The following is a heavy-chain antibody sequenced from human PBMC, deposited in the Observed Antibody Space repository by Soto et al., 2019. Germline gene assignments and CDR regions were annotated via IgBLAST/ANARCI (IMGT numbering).Heavy chain of an antibody. CDR3: AKEYSSFYFDY. V-gene: IGHV1-69*13. CDR2: IIPIFGTA. J-gene: IGHJ4*02. D-gene: IGHD6-6*01. Sequence: VASVKVSCKASGGTFSSYAISWVRQAPGQGLEWMGGIIPIFGTANYAQKFQGRVTITADESTSTAYMELSSLRSEDTAVYYCAKEYSSFYFDYWGQGTLVTVSS. CDR1: GGTFSSYA.